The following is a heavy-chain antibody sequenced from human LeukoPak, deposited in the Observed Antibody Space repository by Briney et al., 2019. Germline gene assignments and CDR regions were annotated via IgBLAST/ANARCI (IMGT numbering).Heavy chain of an antibody. J-gene: IGHJ3*02. D-gene: IGHD3-9*01. V-gene: IGHV4-34*01. CDR2: INHSGST. CDR1: GVSFSGYY. CDR3: ARGAVLRYFDWLPSGGAFDI. Sequence: SETLSLTCAVYGVSFSGYYWSWIRQPPGKGLEWIGEINHSGSTNYNPSLKSRVTISVDTSKNQFSLKLSSVTAADTAVYYCARGAVLRYFDWLPSGGAFDIWGQGTMVTVSS.